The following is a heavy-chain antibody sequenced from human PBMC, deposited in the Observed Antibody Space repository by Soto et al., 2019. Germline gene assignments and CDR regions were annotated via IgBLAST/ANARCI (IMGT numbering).Heavy chain of an antibody. CDR3: ARGSAFIGLDY. J-gene: IGHJ4*02. V-gene: IGHV4-4*02. CDR1: GTSISSTFW. CDR2: VYHTGTT. Sequence: SETLSLTCAVSGTSISSTFWWTWVRQPPGKGLEWIGEVYHTGTTKYNPSLKNRVTISVDKSNNQFSLELRAVTAEDTAIYYCARGSAFIGLDYWGQGTPVTVSS. D-gene: IGHD1-26*01.